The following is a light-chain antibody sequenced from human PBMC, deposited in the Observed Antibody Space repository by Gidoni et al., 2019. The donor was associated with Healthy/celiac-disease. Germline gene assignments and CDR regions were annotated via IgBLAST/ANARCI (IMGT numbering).Light chain of an antibody. CDR1: QSVLYSSNNKNY. V-gene: IGKV4-1*01. CDR2: WAS. J-gene: IGKJ2*02. CDR3: QQYYSTPRT. Sequence: DIVMTQSPDSLAVSLGPRATINCKSSQSVLYSSNNKNYLAWYQQKPGQPPKLLIYWASTRESGVPDRFSGSGSGTDFTLTISSLQAEDVAVYYCQQYYSTPRTFGQGTKLEIK.